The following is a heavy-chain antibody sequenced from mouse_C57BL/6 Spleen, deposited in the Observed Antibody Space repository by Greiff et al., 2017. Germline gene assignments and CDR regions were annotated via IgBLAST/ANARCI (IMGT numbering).Heavy chain of an antibody. J-gene: IGHJ4*01. D-gene: IGHD1-1*01. Sequence: VQLQQSGAELVKPGASVKLSCKASGYTFTSYWMHWVKQRPGQGLEWIGMIHPNSGSTNYNEKFKSKATLTVDKSSSTAYMQLSSLTSEDSAVYYCARVYYGRIYAMDYWGQGTSVTVSS. CDR3: ARVYYGRIYAMDY. CDR1: GYTFTSYW. V-gene: IGHV1-64*01. CDR2: IHPNSGST.